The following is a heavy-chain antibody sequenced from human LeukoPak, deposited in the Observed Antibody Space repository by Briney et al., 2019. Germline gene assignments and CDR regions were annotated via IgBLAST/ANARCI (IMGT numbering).Heavy chain of an antibody. D-gene: IGHD4-23*01. V-gene: IGHV1-2*06. Sequence: ASVKVSCKASGYTFTAYYMHWVRQAPGQRLEWMGRINPNSGDTIYAQKFQGRVTMTRDTSISTAYMELTRLRSDDTAVYYCACWGGGNQGHWGQGTLVTVSS. CDR3: ACWGGGNQGH. CDR2: INPNSGDT. J-gene: IGHJ4*02. CDR1: GYTFTAYY.